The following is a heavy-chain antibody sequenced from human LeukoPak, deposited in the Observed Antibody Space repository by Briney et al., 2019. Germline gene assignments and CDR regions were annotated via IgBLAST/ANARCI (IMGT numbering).Heavy chain of an antibody. D-gene: IGHD1-26*01. CDR3: ARDYGVVGATSVYFDY. CDR2: ISAYNGNT. J-gene: IGHJ4*02. Sequence: ASVKVSCKASGYTFTSYGISWVRQAPGQGLEWMGWISAYNGNTNYAQKFQGRVTITADESTSTAYMELSSLRSEDTAVYYCARDYGVVGATSVYFDYWGQGTLVTVSS. V-gene: IGHV1-18*01. CDR1: GYTFTSYG.